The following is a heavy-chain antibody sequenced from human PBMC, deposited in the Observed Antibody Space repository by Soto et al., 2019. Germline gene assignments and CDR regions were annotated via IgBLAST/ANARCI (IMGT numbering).Heavy chain of an antibody. J-gene: IGHJ5*02. Sequence: EVQVVESGGGLVQPGGSLRLSCAVSGLIFRDYYLDWVRQAPGKGLEWVGRVRNKANSYTTDYAASVKGRFTISRDDLKNSVYLQMNSLKTEDSAVYYCVIVGSTRTWGQGRLVSVSS. CDR3: VIVGSTRT. V-gene: IGHV3-72*01. D-gene: IGHD1-26*01. CDR1: GLIFRDYY. CDR2: VRNKANSYTT.